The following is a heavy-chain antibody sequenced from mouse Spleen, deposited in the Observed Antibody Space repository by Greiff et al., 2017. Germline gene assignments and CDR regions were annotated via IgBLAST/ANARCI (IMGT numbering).Heavy chain of an antibody. CDR2: INPGSSTI. D-gene: IGHD3-1*01. V-gene: IGHV4-2*02. J-gene: IGHJ4*01. CDR1: GFAFSRYW. CDR3: ARQQLGYYYAMDY. Sequence: EVMLVESGGGLVQPGGSLNLSCAASGFAFSRYWMSWARQAPGKGQEWIGEINPGSSTINYTPSLKDKFIISRDNAKNTLYLQMSKVRSEDTALFYCARQQLGYYYAMDYWGQGTSVTVSS.